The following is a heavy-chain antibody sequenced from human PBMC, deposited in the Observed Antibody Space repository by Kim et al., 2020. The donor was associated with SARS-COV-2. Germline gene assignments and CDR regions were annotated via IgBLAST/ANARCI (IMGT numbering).Heavy chain of an antibody. CDR3: VSEYTGGS. D-gene: IGHD2-2*02. V-gene: IGHV3-7*03. CDR2: IKEDGSEK. CDR1: GSTFSCCW. J-gene: IGHJ5*02. Sequence: GGSLRLSCAASGSTFSCCWMTWVRQAPGKGLEWVATIKEDGSEKYYEDSVKGRFSISRDNAKNSLSLQMNSLKAEDTAVYYCVSEYTGGSWGQGTLVTVSS.